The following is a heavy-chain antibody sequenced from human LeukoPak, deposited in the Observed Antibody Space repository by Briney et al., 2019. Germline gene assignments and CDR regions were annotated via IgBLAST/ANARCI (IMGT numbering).Heavy chain of an antibody. Sequence: KASETLSLTCTVSGGSISSYYWSWVRQPPGKGLEWIGYIYYSGSTNYNPSLKSRVTISVDTSKNQFSLKLSPVTAADTAVYYCTRDLSSAWFYYWGQGTLVTVSS. J-gene: IGHJ4*02. D-gene: IGHD6-13*01. CDR1: GGSISSYY. CDR2: IYYSGST. CDR3: TRDLSSAWFYY. V-gene: IGHV4-59*01.